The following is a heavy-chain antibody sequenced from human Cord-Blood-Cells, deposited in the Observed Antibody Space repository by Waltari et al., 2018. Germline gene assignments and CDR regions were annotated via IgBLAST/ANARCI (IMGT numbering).Heavy chain of an antibody. CDR3: ARHYSYGYYFDY. CDR2: IYYSGST. J-gene: IGHJ4*02. CDR1: GGSISSSSYY. D-gene: IGHD5-18*01. Sequence: QLQLQESGPGLVTPSETLSLTRTVSGGSISSSSYYWGWIRQPPGKGLEWIGSIYYSGSTYYNPSLKSRVTISVDTSKNQFSLKLSSVTAADTAVYYCARHYSYGYYFDYWGQGTLVTVSS. V-gene: IGHV4-39*01.